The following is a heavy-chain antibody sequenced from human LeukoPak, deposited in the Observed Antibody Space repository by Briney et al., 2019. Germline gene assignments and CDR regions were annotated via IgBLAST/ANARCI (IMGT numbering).Heavy chain of an antibody. D-gene: IGHD1-26*01. J-gene: IGHJ4*02. V-gene: IGHV3-7*01. Sequence: GGSLRLSCAASGFTFSSYWMSWVRQAPGKGLEWVANIKQDGSEKYYVDSVKGRFTISRDNAKNSLYLQMNSLRAEDTAVYYCARMNSGSYPTRFDYWGQGTLVTVSS. CDR2: IKQDGSEK. CDR3: ARMNSGSYPTRFDY. CDR1: GFTFSSYW.